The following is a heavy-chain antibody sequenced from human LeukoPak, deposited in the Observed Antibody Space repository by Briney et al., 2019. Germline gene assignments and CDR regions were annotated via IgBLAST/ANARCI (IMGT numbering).Heavy chain of an antibody. Sequence: ASVKVSCKASGYTFTSYDINWVRQATGQGLEWMGWMNPNSGNTGYAQKFQGRVTITRNTSISTAYMELSSLRSEDTAVYYCARGSSLYYDFWSGYSGYYYMDVWGKGTTVTVSS. CDR2: MNPNSGNT. V-gene: IGHV1-8*03. J-gene: IGHJ6*03. CDR1: GYTFTSYD. CDR3: ARGSSLYYDFWSGYSGYYYMDV. D-gene: IGHD3-3*01.